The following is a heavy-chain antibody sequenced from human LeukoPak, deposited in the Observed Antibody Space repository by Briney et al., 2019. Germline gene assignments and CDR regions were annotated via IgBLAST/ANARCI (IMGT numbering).Heavy chain of an antibody. CDR3: ARGLGSSYCSSTSCQRGAFDI. J-gene: IGHJ3*02. CDR1: GYTFTSYG. D-gene: IGHD2-2*01. CDR2: ISAYNGNT. Sequence: ASVKVSCKASGYTFTSYGISWVRQAPGQGLEWMGWISAYNGNTNYAQKLQGRVTMTTDTSTSTAYMELRSLRSDDTAVYYCARGLGSSYCSSTSCQRGAFDIWGQGTMVTVSS. V-gene: IGHV1-18*01.